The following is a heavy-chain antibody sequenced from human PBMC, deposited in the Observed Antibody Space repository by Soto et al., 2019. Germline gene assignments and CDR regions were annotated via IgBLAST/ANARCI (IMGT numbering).Heavy chain of an antibody. D-gene: IGHD2-2*01. CDR2: INMDGSST. V-gene: IGHV3-74*01. CDR1: GFTFSGDW. CDR3: ARGPRGLYHHDY. Sequence: EVQLVESGGGLVQPGGSLRLSCAASGFTFSGDWMHWVRQGAGKGLVWVSRINMDGSSTNYADSVKGRFPISRDNAKNTLYLKMNSLRVDDTAVYFCARGPRGLYHHDYWGQGALVTVSS. J-gene: IGHJ4*02.